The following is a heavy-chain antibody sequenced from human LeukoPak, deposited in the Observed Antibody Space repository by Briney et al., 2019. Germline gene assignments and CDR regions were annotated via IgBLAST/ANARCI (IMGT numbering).Heavy chain of an antibody. CDR1: GGSISSGSYY. J-gene: IGHJ4*02. CDR2: ISHSGST. CDR3: ARGRDGRTFDY. V-gene: IGHV4-39*07. Sequence: SSETLSLTCTVSGGSISSGSYYWSWIRQPPGTGLEWIGEISHSGSTNYNPSLKSRVTISVDTSKNQFSLKLSSVTAADTAVYYCARGRDGRTFDYWGQGTLVTVSS. D-gene: IGHD1-26*01.